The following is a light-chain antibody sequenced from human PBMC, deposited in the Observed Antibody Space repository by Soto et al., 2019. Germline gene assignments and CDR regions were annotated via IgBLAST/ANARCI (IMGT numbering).Light chain of an antibody. CDR1: QSVSSSY. Sequence: EIVLTQSPGTLSLSPGERATLSCRASQSVSSSYLAWYQQKPGQAPRLLIYGASSRATGIPDRFSGSGSGTDFTRTISRLETEDFAVYYCQQYGSSGLTFGGGTKVEIK. CDR2: GAS. V-gene: IGKV3-20*01. CDR3: QQYGSSGLT. J-gene: IGKJ4*01.